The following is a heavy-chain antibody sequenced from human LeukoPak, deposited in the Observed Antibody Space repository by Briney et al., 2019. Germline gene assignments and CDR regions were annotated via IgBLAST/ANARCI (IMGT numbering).Heavy chain of an antibody. CDR1: GYTFTSYA. V-gene: IGHV1-3*01. Sequence: ASVKVSRKASGYTFTSYAMHWVRQAPGQRLEWMGWINAGNGNTKYSQKFQGRVTITRDTSASTAYMELSSLRSEDTAVYYCARWGIAAAGTYGDFDYWGQGTLVTVSS. CDR3: ARWGIAAAGTYGDFDY. CDR2: INAGNGNT. D-gene: IGHD6-13*01. J-gene: IGHJ4*02.